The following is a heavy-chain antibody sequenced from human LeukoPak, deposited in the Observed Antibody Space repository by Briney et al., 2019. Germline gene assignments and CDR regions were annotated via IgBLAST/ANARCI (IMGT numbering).Heavy chain of an antibody. J-gene: IGHJ4*02. D-gene: IGHD3-22*01. CDR1: GLTFSSYA. Sequence: GGSLRLSCAASGLTFSSYAMSWVRQAPGKGLEWVSAISGSGGSTYYADSVKGRFTIPRDNSKNTLYLQMNSLRAEDTAVYYCAKDDDSSGYSVYWGQGTLVTVSS. CDR3: AKDDDSSGYSVY. V-gene: IGHV3-23*01. CDR2: ISGSGGST.